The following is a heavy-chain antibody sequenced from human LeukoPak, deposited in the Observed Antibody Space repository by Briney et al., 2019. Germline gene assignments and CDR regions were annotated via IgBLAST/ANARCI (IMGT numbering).Heavy chain of an antibody. J-gene: IGHJ4*02. CDR1: GGTFSSYA. V-gene: IGHV1-69*04. CDR2: IIPILGIA. D-gene: IGHD2-8*01. Sequence: SVKVSCKASGGTFSSYAISWVRQAPGQGLERMGRIIPILGIANYAQKFQGRVTITADKSTSTAYMELSSLRSEDTAVYYCARDHAGSPHDYWGQGTLVTVSS. CDR3: ARDHAGSPHDY.